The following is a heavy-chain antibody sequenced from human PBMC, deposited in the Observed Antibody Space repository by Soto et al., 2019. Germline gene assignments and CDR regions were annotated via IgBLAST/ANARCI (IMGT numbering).Heavy chain of an antibody. V-gene: IGHV3-30*18. J-gene: IGHJ1*01. CDR2: ISYDGSNK. Sequence: QVQLVESGGGGFQPGRSLRLSCAASGFTFSSYGMHWVGQAPGKGLGWGAVISYDGSNKYYADSVKGRFTISRDNSKNTLYLQMNSLRAEDTAVYYCAKEPLYGDYRAEYFQHWGQGTLVTVSS. CDR1: GFTFSSYG. D-gene: IGHD4-17*01. CDR3: AKEPLYGDYRAEYFQH.